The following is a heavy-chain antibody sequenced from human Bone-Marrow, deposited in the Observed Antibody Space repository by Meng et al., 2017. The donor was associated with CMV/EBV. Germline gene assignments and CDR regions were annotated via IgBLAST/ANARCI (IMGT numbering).Heavy chain of an antibody. Sequence: GSGYSGSNYAKRGVRKARGKGLGWGSDWSGSGASTYYADSMKGRFTISRENSRNILYLQMNSLRAEDTAVYYCAKVPITVLYYFDYWGQGTLVTVSS. J-gene: IGHJ4*02. CDR1: GYSGSNYA. V-gene: IGHV3-23*01. D-gene: IGHD4-11*01. CDR3: AKVPITVLYYFDY. CDR2: WSGSGAST.